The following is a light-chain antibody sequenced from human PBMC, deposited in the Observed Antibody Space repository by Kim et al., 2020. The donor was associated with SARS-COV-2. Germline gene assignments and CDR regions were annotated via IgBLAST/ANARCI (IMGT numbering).Light chain of an antibody. CDR3: QQRSNWPPKAL. CDR2: DAS. CDR1: QSVGSY. Sequence: PGESATLSCRASQSVGSYLAWYQQKPGQAPRLLIYDASNRATGIPARFSGSGSGTDFTLTISSLEPEDFAVYYCQQRSNWPPKALFGGGTKVDIK. J-gene: IGKJ4*01. V-gene: IGKV3-11*01.